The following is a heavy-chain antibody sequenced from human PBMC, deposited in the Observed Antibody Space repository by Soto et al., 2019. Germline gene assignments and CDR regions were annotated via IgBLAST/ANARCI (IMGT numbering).Heavy chain of an antibody. J-gene: IGHJ2*01. Sequence: GGSLRLSCAASGFTVSSNYMSWVRQAPGKGLEWVSVIYSGGSTYYADSVKGRFTISRDNSKNTLYLQMNSLRAEDTAVYYCARSPPRSGEDWYFDLWGRGTLVTVSS. CDR3: ARSPPRSGEDWYFDL. V-gene: IGHV3-53*01. D-gene: IGHD3-3*01. CDR1: GFTVSSNY. CDR2: IYSGGST.